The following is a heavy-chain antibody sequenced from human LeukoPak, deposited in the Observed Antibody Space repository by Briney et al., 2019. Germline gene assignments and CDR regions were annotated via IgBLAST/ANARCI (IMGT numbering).Heavy chain of an antibody. CDR2: IYYSGST. Sequence: SETLSLTCTVSGGSISSYYWSWIRQPPGKGLEWIGYIYYSGSTNYNPFLKSRVTISVNTSKNQFSLKLSSVTAADTAVYYCARDLGNHFDYWGQGTLVTVSS. J-gene: IGHJ4*02. CDR1: GGSISSYY. D-gene: IGHD2/OR15-2a*01. V-gene: IGHV4-59*12. CDR3: ARDLGNHFDY.